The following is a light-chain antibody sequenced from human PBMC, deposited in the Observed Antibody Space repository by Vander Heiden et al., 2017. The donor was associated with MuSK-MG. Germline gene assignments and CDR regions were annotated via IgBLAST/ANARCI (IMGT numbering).Light chain of an antibody. J-gene: IGKJ2*01. CDR3: QQLNSYPHT. CDR2: AAS. Sequence: DIQLTQSPSFLSASVGDRVTITCRASQGISSYVAWYQQKPGKAPKLLIYAASTLQSGVPSRFSGSGSGTEFTLTISSLQPEDFATYYCQQLNSYPHTFGQGTKLEIQ. V-gene: IGKV1-9*01. CDR1: QGISSY.